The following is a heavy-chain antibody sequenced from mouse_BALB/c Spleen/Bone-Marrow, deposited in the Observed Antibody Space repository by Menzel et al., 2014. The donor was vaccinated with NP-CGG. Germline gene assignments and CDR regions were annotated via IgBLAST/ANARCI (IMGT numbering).Heavy chain of an antibody. D-gene: IGHD1-1*01. J-gene: IGHJ2*01. CDR3: GRNYYGSSYYFDY. CDR2: ISSGGSYT. Sequence: EVKLVESGGDLVKPGGSLKLSCVASGFTFSSYGMSWVRQTPDKRLEWVATISSGGSYTYYPDGVKGRFTISRDNAKNTLYLQMSSLKSEDTAMYYCGRNYYGSSYYFDYWGQGTTLTVSS. CDR1: GFTFSSYG. V-gene: IGHV5-6*01.